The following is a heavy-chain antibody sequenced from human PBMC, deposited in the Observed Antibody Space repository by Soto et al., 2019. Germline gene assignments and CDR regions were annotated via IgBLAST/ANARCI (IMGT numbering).Heavy chain of an antibody. Sequence: PGGSLRLSCAASGFTVSSNYMSWVRQAPGKGLEWVSVIYSGGSTYYADSVKGRFTISRDNSKNTLYLQMNSLRAEDTAVYYCARSGKGYYYYYGMDVWGQGTTVTVSS. V-gene: IGHV3-66*01. CDR2: IYSGGST. J-gene: IGHJ6*02. CDR3: ARSGKGYYYYYGMDV. CDR1: GFTVSSNY. D-gene: IGHD3-10*01.